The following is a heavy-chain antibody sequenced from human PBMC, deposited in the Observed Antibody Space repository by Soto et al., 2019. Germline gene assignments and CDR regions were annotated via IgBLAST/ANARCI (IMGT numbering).Heavy chain of an antibody. CDR3: ARGPDSSGWYPGFDY. Sequence: SETLSLTXTVSGGSISSYYWSWIRQPPEKGLEWIGYIYYSGSTRYNPSLKSRVTMSVDTSKNQFSLNLSSATAADTAVYYCARGPDSSGWYPGFDYWGQGTLVTVSS. V-gene: IGHV4-59*01. CDR1: GGSISSYY. CDR2: IYYSGST. D-gene: IGHD6-19*01. J-gene: IGHJ4*02.